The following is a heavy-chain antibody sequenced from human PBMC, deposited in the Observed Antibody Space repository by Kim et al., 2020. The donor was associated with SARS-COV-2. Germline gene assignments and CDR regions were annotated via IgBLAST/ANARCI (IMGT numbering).Heavy chain of an antibody. J-gene: IGHJ3*02. CDR3: AKVHSGGSYWGEGFFDI. CDR1: GFTFDDYA. D-gene: IGHD1-26*01. V-gene: IGHV3-43*02. Sequence: GGSLRLSCAASGFTFDDYAMHWVRQAPGKGLEWVSLISGDGGSTYYADSVKGRITISRDNSKNSLYLQMNSLRTEDTALYYCAKVHSGGSYWGEGFFDIWGQGTMVTVSS. CDR2: ISGDGGST.